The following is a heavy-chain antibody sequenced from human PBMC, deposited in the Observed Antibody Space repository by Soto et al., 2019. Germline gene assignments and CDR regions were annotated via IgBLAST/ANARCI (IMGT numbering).Heavy chain of an antibody. CDR3: ARSVFP. Sequence: SETLSLTCSVSGASISSYYWTWIRQPPGTGLEWIGEINHSGSTNYNPSLKSRVTISVDTSKNQFSLKLTSVTAADTAVYYCARSVFPWGQGTLVTVSS. CDR1: GASISSYY. CDR2: INHSGST. J-gene: IGHJ5*02. V-gene: IGHV4-34*01.